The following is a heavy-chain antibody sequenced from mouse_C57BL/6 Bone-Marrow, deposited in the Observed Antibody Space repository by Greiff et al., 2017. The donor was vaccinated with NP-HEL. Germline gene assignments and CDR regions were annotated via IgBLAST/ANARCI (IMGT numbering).Heavy chain of an antibody. CDR2: IYPRDGST. J-gene: IGHJ4*01. D-gene: IGHD1-1*01. CDR3: ARGAHLLLRCYYYAMDY. V-gene: IGHV1-85*01. CDR1: GYTFTSYD. Sequence: QVQLKESGPELVKPGASVKLSCKASGYTFTSYDINWVKQRPGQGLEWIGWIYPRDGSTKYNEKFKGKATLTVDTSSSTAYMELHSLTSEDSAVDICARGAHLLLRCYYYAMDYWGQGTSVTVSS.